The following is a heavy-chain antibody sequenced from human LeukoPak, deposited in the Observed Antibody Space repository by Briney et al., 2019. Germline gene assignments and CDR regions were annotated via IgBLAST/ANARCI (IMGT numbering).Heavy chain of an antibody. Sequence: GGSLRLSCAASGFTFSSYAMSWVRQAPGKGLEWVSAISGSGGTTNYADSVKGRFTISRDTSKNTVYLQMNSLRADDTALYSCARAPDITGTTIYYYYMDVWGKGTTVTVSS. D-gene: IGHD1-14*01. CDR1: GFTFSSYA. V-gene: IGHV3-23*01. CDR2: ISGSGGTT. CDR3: ARAPDITGTTIYYYYMDV. J-gene: IGHJ6*03.